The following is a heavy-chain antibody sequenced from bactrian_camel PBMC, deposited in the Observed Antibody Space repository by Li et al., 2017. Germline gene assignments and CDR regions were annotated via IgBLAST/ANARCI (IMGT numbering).Heavy chain of an antibody. CDR3: AADRLACLGSTWPGESLKWNY. CDR1: VSGTC. Sequence: QLVESGGGSVQAGGTLRLTCVSSVSGTCMGWFRQAPGKEREAVAGLEITTSNTYYADSVKGRFTISRDSAENSVYLQMNNLKPDDTAVYYRAADRLACLGSTWPGESLKWNYWGQGTQVTVS. CDR2: LEITTSNT. D-gene: IGHD1*01. J-gene: IGHJ4*01. V-gene: IGHV3-2*01.